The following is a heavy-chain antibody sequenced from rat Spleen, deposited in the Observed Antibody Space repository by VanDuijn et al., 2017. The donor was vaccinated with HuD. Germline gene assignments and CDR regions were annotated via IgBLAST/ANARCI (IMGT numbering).Heavy chain of an antibody. Sequence: EVQLVESGGGLVQPGRSLKLSCAASGFTFSNYGMHWIRQAPTKGLEWVATIIYDGSSTYYRDSVKGRFTISRDNAKSTLYLQMDSLRSEDTATYYCARQGFYYYSDPRYFDFWGPGTMVTVSS. V-gene: IGHV5-29*01. CDR2: IIYDGSST. CDR3: ARQGFYYYSDPRYFDF. D-gene: IGHD1-1*01. J-gene: IGHJ1*01. CDR1: GFTFSNYG.